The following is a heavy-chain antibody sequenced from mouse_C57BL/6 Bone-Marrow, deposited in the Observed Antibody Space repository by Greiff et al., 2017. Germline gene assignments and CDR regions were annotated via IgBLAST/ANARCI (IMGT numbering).Heavy chain of an antibody. J-gene: IGHJ3*01. D-gene: IGHD4-1*02. CDR1: GYTFTDYY. V-gene: IGHV1-76*01. CDR2: IYPGSGTT. Sequence: QVQLQQSGAELVRPGASVKLSCKASGYTFTDYYINWVKQRPGQGLEWIARIYPGSGTTSYNEKFKGKATLTAEKSSSTAYMQLSSLTSEDSAVYFCARDVQLGPWFAYWGQGTLVTVSA. CDR3: ARDVQLGPWFAY.